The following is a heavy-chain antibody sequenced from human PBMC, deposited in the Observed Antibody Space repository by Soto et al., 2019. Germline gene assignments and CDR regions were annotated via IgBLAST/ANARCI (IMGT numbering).Heavy chain of an antibody. D-gene: IGHD6-13*01. CDR3: ASLPAAGYYYYGMDA. J-gene: IGHJ6*02. CDR1: GGSISSYY. Sequence: SETLSLTCTVSGGSISSYYWSWIRQPAGKGLEWIGRIYTSGSTNYNPSLKSRVTMSVDTSKNQFSLKLSSVTAADTAVYYCASLPAAGYYYYGMDAWGQGTTVTVSS. V-gene: IGHV4-4*07. CDR2: IYTSGST.